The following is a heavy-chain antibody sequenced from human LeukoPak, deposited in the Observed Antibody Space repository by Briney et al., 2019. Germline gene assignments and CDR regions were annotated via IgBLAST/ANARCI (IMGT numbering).Heavy chain of an antibody. CDR2: IYYSGST. V-gene: IGHV4-59*08. CDR1: GGSISSYY. CDR3: ARHVPPSEYFQH. Sequence: SETPSLTCTVSGGSISSYYWSWIRQPPGKGLEWIGYIYYSGSTNYNPSLKSRVTISVDTSKNQFSLKLSSVTAADTAVYYCARHVPPSEYFQHWGQGTLVTVSS. J-gene: IGHJ1*01.